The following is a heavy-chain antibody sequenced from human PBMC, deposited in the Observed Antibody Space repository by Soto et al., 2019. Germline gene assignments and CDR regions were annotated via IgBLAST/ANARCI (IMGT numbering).Heavy chain of an antibody. D-gene: IGHD3-10*01. J-gene: IGHJ6*02. Sequence: HPGGSLRLSCAASGFIFSTYGMHWVRQAPGKGLEWVAVIWYDGSNKYYADSVKGRFTISRDNSKNTLYLQMNSLRAEDTAVYYCARDTTRAMVRIYYGMDVWGQGTKVTVSS. CDR1: GFIFSTYG. V-gene: IGHV3-33*01. CDR2: IWYDGSNK. CDR3: ARDTTRAMVRIYYGMDV.